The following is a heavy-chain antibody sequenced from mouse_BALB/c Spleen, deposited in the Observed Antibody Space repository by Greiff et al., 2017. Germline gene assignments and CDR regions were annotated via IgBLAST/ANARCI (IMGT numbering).Heavy chain of an antibody. D-gene: IGHD3-1*01. J-gene: IGHJ2*01. CDR2: ISSGGGST. Sequence: EVKVVESGGGLVKPGGSLKLSCAASGFAFSSYDMSWVRQTPEKRLEWVAYISSGGGSTYYPDTVKGRFTISRDNAKNTLYLQMSSLKSEDTAMYYCARPSSVPYFDYWGQGTTLTVSS. V-gene: IGHV5-12-1*01. CDR1: GFAFSSYD. CDR3: ARPSSVPYFDY.